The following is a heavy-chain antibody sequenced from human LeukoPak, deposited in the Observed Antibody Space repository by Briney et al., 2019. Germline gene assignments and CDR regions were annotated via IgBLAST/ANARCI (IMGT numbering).Heavy chain of an antibody. D-gene: IGHD6-19*01. V-gene: IGHV3-23*01. CDR3: ARYNSVIDY. Sequence: GGSLRLSCAASGFTFSSYAMSWVRQAPGKRLEWVSAISGSGGSTYYADSVKGRFTISRDNSKNTLYLQMNSLRAEDTAVYFCARYNSVIDYWGQGTLVTVSS. CDR1: GFTFSSYA. J-gene: IGHJ4*02. CDR2: ISGSGGST.